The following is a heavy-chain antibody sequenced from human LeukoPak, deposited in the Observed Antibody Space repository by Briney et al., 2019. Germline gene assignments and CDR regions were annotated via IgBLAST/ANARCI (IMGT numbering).Heavy chain of an antibody. D-gene: IGHD2-2*01. V-gene: IGHV4-4*07. Sequence: SETLSLTRTVSGGSISSYYWSWIRQPAGKGLEWIGRIYTSGSTNYNPSLKSRVTMSVDTSKNQFSLKLSSVTAADTAVYYCARGPDIVVVPAADLNWFDPWGQGTLVTVSS. CDR3: ARGPDIVVVPAADLNWFDP. CDR2: IYTSGST. J-gene: IGHJ5*02. CDR1: GGSISSYY.